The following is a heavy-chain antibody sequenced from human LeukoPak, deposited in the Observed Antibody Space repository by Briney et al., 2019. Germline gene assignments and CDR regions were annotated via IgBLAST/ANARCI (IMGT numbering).Heavy chain of an antibody. V-gene: IGHV3-23*01. D-gene: IGHD6-6*01. J-gene: IGHJ6*02. CDR3: ARVSRSSSSSLVPDYYYYYGMDV. CDR2: ISGGGGTT. CDR1: GFTFSSYA. Sequence: GGSLRLSCAASGFTFSSYAMSWVRQAPGKRLEWVSAISGGGGTTYYADSVKGRFTISRDNAKNTLYLQMNSLRAEDTAVYYCARVSRSSSSSLVPDYYYYYGMDVWGQGTTVTVSS.